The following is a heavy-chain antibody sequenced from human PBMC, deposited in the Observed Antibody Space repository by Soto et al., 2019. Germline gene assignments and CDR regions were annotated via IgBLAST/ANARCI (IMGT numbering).Heavy chain of an antibody. D-gene: IGHD4-17*01. CDR2: MNPNSGNT. J-gene: IGHJ4*02. Sequence: QVQLVQAGAEVKKPGASVKISCKASGYTFTSYDINWVRKATGQGLEWMGWMNPNSGNTGYAQKLQGRVTMTGSTSIITAYMVLTSLRAEYKVVYYCARTLYGDNVDYWCQGSLVTFSS. V-gene: IGHV1-8*01. CDR1: GYTFTSYD. CDR3: ARTLYGDNVDY.